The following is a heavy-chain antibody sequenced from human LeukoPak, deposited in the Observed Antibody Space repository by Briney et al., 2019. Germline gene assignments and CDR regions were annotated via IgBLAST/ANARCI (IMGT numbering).Heavy chain of an antibody. J-gene: IGHJ4*02. CDR2: IYSGGYT. CDR1: GFTVSNNY. CDR3: AGGTKYYFDC. D-gene: IGHD2-8*01. V-gene: IGHV3-66*01. Sequence: GGSLRLSCAASGFTVSNNYMSWVRQAPGKGLEWVSVIYSGGYTDYVDSVKGRFSISRDNSKDTLYLQMNSLRAEDTAVYYCAGGTKYYFDCWGQGTLVTVSS.